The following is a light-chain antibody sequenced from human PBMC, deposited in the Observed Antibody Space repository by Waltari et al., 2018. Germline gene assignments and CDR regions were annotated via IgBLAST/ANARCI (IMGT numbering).Light chain of an antibody. Sequence: QSVLTQSPSASGTAGQTVTISCSGRTSTIGRNTVNWYRQVPGTAPTPPIYHSTFRPSGVPGRFSCSKSGTSASLAISGLQSDDEADYYCAAWDDSVSGPYVVFGGGTRLTVL. J-gene: IGLJ2*01. CDR1: TSTIGRNT. V-gene: IGLV1-44*01. CDR2: HST. CDR3: AAWDDSVSGPYVV.